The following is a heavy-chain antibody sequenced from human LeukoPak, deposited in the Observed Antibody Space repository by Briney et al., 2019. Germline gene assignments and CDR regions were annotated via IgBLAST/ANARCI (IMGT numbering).Heavy chain of an antibody. D-gene: IGHD3-22*01. CDR1: GYTLTELS. Sequence: ASVKVSCKVSGYTLTELSMHWVRQAPGQGLEWMGWINPNSGGTNYAQKFQGRVTMTRDTFISTAYMELSRLRSDDTAVYYCARVGYDSSGYYDYWGQGTLVTVSS. J-gene: IGHJ4*02. CDR2: INPNSGGT. V-gene: IGHV1-2*02. CDR3: ARVGYDSSGYYDY.